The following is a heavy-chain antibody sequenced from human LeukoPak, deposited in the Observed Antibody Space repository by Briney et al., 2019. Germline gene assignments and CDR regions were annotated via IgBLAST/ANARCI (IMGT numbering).Heavy chain of an antibody. CDR2: IYHSGST. CDR1: GYSISSGYY. Sequence: SETLSLTCTVSGYSISSGYYWGWIRQPAGKGLEWVGSIYHSGSTYYNPSLKSRVTISVDTSKNQFSLKLSSVTAADTAVYYCARHSSSWYIDYWGQGTLVTVSS. V-gene: IGHV4-38-2*02. J-gene: IGHJ4*02. CDR3: ARHSSSWYIDY. D-gene: IGHD6-13*01.